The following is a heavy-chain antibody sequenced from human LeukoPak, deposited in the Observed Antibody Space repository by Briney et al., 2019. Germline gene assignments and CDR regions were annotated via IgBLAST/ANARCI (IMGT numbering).Heavy chain of an antibody. CDR2: ISWNSGSI. CDR3: AKATPSGVSSGNYYFDY. J-gene: IGHJ4*02. V-gene: IGHV3-9*03. Sequence: GRSLRPSCAASGFTFDDYAMHWVRQAPGKGLEWVSGISWNSGSIGYADSVKGRFTISRDNAKNSLYLQMNSLRAEDMALYYCAKATPSGVSSGNYYFDYWGQGTLVTVSS. CDR1: GFTFDDYA. D-gene: IGHD2-15*01.